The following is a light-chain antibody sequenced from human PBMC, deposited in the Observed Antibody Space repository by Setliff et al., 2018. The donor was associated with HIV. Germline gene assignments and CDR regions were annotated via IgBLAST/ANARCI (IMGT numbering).Light chain of an antibody. J-gene: IGLJ1*01. CDR3: ASYTGTNPRL. V-gene: IGLV2-14*03. CDR1: SSDIGSHNY. CDR2: DVN. Sequence: QSALAQPASVSGSLGQSITISCTGTSSDIGSHNYVSWYQQHPGKAPKLIIYDVNNRPSGVSNRFSGSKSGNTASLTISGLQAEDETNFYCASYTGTNPRLFGSGTKVTVL.